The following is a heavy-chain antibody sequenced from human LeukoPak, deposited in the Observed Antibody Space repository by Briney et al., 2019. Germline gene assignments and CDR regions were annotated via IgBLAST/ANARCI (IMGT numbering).Heavy chain of an antibody. CDR2: ISSSGSTI. Sequence: GGSLRLSCAASGFTFSSYEMNWVRQAPGKGLEWVSYISSSGSTIYYSDSVKGRFTISRDNAKNSLYLQLNSLRAEDTAVYYCARSVDGYYDSWGQGTLVTVSS. CDR3: ARSVDGYYDS. J-gene: IGHJ4*02. CDR1: GFTFSSYE. V-gene: IGHV3-48*03.